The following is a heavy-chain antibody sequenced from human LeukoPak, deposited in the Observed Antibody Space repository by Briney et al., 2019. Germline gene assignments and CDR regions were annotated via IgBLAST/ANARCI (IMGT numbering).Heavy chain of an antibody. CDR3: AKGLAYGGKILYFDY. CDR2: ISGSGGST. CDR1: GFTFSSYA. D-gene: IGHD4-23*01. Sequence: GGSLRLSCAASGFTFSSYAMSWVRQAPGKGLEWVSAISGSGGSTYYADSVKGRFTISRDNSKNTLYLQMNSLRAEDTAVYYCAKGLAYGGKILYFDYWGQGTLVTVSS. J-gene: IGHJ4*02. V-gene: IGHV3-23*01.